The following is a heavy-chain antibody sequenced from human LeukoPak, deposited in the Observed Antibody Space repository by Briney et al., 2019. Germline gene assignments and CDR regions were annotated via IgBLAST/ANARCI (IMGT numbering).Heavy chain of an antibody. CDR3: ARHWPYYDILTGYSAYYFDY. CDR2: INHSGRA. CDR1: GMSLSDYY. D-gene: IGHD3-9*01. Sequence: SETLSLTCDVYGMSLSDYYWTWVRQSPGKGLEWIGEINHSGRANYNPSLTSRVTISVDTSKNQFSLRLSSVTAADTAVYYCARHWPYYDILTGYSAYYFDYWGQGTLVTVSS. V-gene: IGHV4-34*01. J-gene: IGHJ4*02.